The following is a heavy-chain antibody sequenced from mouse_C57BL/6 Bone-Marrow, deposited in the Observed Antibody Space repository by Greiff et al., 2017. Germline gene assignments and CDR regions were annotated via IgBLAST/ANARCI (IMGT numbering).Heavy chain of an antibody. CDR1: GYTFTSYG. CDR2: IYPRSGNT. V-gene: IGHV1-81*01. CDR3: ARPRNYYFDY. Sequence: QVQLQQSGAELARPGASVKLSCKASGYTFTSYGISWVKQRPGQGLEWIGEIYPRSGNTYYNEKFKGKATLTADKSSSTAYMELRSLTSDDSAVYSCARPRNYYFDYWGQGTTLTVSS. D-gene: IGHD3-1*01. J-gene: IGHJ2*01.